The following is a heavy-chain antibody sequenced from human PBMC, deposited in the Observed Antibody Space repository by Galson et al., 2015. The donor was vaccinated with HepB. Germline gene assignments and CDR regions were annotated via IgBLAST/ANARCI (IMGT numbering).Heavy chain of an antibody. D-gene: IGHD2-15*01. J-gene: IGHJ5*01. Sequence: SLRLSCATSGFTVSTEYMTWVRQAPGKGLEAVANISPDGTKTIYVDSVRGRSTTPSDNGKREMNLQMISLRVEDTAVYYCTIVTWWRFDSWGQGTLVTVSS. CDR3: TIVTWWRFDS. CDR1: GFTVSTEY. V-gene: IGHV3-7*03. CDR2: ISPDGTKT.